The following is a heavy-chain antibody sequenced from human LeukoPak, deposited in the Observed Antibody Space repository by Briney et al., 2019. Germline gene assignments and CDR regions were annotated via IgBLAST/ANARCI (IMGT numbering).Heavy chain of an antibody. J-gene: IGHJ4*02. V-gene: IGHV3-23*01. CDR2: ISSSVGRT. D-gene: IGHD6-19*01. CDR1: GFTFSSYA. Sequence: GGSLRLSCAASGFTFSSYAMSWVRQAPGKGLKWVSAISSSVGRTYYADSVKGRFTISRDNSKNTLYLQMNSLRAEDTAVYYCAKDPYSSGWYYFDYWGQGTLVTVSS. CDR3: AKDPYSSGWYYFDY.